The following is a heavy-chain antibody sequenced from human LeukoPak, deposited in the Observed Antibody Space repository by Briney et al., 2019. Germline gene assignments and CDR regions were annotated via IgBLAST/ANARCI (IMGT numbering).Heavy chain of an antibody. J-gene: IGHJ6*02. V-gene: IGHV1-8*01. Sequence: ASVKVSCKASGYTFTSYDINWVRPATGQGLEWMGWMNPNSGNTGYAQKFQGRVTITRNTSISTAYMELSSLRSEDTAVYYCARWGRVRYYYYYYYGMDVWGQGTTVTVSS. CDR2: MNPNSGNT. CDR1: GYTFTSYD. CDR3: ARWGRVRYYYYYYYGMDV. D-gene: IGHD3-10*01.